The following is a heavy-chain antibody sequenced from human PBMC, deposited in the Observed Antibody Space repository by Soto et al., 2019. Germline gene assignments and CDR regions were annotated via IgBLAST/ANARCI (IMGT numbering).Heavy chain of an antibody. J-gene: IGHJ4*02. CDR3: AKAQGVYCSGGTCYLDY. CDR1: GFTFGSYA. D-gene: IGHD2-15*01. Sequence: GGSLRLSCAASGFTFGSYAMSWVRQAPGKGLEWVSAISGSGGSTFYADSVKGRFTISRDNSKNTLYLQMNSLRGEDTAVYYCAKAQGVYCSGGTCYLDYWVQGTLVTVSS. CDR2: ISGSGGST. V-gene: IGHV3-23*01.